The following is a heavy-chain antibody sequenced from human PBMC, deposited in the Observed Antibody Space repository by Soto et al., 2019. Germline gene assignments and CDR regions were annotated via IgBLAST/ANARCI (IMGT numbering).Heavy chain of an antibody. CDR3: ARTTAVPNTLRSRYFFDY. D-gene: IGHD4-17*01. V-gene: IGHV4-61*01. J-gene: IGHJ4*02. CDR1: GGSVSNKTYY. Sequence: SETLSLTCSVSGGSVSNKTYYWSWIRQPPGKRLEWIGYVYYSGTTNYNPSLKSRVTISVGLSKNQFSLRLSSVTTADTALYYCARTTAVPNTLRSRYFFDYWVQGTLVTVYS. CDR2: VYYSGTT.